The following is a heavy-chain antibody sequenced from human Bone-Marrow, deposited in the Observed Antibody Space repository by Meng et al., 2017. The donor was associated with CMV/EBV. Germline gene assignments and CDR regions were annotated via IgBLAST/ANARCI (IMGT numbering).Heavy chain of an antibody. Sequence: GESLKISCAASGFSFGSYGMHWVRQAPGKGLEWVAVIWYDGSNKYYADSVKGRFTISRDNSKNTLYLQMNSLRAEDTAVYYCAKVGGAGRRYYYYGMDVWGQGTTVTVSS. V-gene: IGHV3-33*06. CDR1: GFSFGSYG. CDR3: AKVGGAGRRYYYYGMDV. D-gene: IGHD3-10*01. CDR2: IWYDGSNK. J-gene: IGHJ6*02.